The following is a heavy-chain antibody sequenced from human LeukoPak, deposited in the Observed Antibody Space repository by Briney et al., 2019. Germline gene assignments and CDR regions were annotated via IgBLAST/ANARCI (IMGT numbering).Heavy chain of an antibody. CDR1: GYTLTELS. D-gene: IGHD3-22*01. V-gene: IGHV1-24*01. CDR3: ATDSSGYYHAPYFDY. J-gene: IGHJ4*02. Sequence: ASVKVSCKVSGYTLTELSMHWVRQAHGKGLEWMGGFDPEDGETIYAQKFQGRVTMTEDTSTDTAYMELSSLRSEDTAVYYCATDSSGYYHAPYFDYWGQGTLVTVSS. CDR2: FDPEDGET.